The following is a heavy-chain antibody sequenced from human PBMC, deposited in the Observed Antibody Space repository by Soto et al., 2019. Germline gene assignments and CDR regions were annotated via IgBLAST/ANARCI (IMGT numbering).Heavy chain of an antibody. CDR1: GYTFTSYG. CDR3: ARDHSTDYGDYVSSGNYFDY. J-gene: IGHJ4*02. CDR2: ISAYNGNT. V-gene: IGHV1-18*01. D-gene: IGHD4-17*01. Sequence: QVQLVQSGAEVKKPAASVQVSCKASGYTFTSYGISWVRQAPGQGLEWMGWISAYNGNTTYAQKLQGRVTMTTDTSTSTVYMELRSLRSDDTAVYYCARDHSTDYGDYVSSGNYFDYWGQGTLVTVSS.